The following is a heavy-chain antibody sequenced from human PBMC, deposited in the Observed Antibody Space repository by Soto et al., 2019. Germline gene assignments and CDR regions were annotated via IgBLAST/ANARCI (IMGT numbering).Heavy chain of an antibody. V-gene: IGHV1-2*04. CDR2: INPNSGGT. Sequence: ASVKVSCKASGYTFTGYYMHWVRQAPGQGLEWMGWINPNSGGTNYAQKFQGWVTMTRDTSISTAYMELSRLRSDDTAVYYCARDLKTSRRITMVRGVIITEKMGYGMDVWGQGTTVTVSS. CDR1: GYTFTGYY. J-gene: IGHJ6*02. D-gene: IGHD3-10*01. CDR3: ARDLKTSRRITMVRGVIITEKMGYGMDV.